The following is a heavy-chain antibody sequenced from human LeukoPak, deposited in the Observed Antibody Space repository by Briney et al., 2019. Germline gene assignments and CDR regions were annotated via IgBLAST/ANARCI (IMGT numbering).Heavy chain of an antibody. J-gene: IGHJ3*02. V-gene: IGHV1-2*02. CDR2: INPNSGGT. Sequence: GASVKVSCKASGYTFTGYYMHWVRQAPGQGLEWMGWINPNSGGTNYAQKFQGRVTMTRDTSISTAYMELSRLRSDDTAVYYCARVNYYDSSGLDIWGQGTMVTVSS. CDR3: ARVNYYDSSGLDI. CDR1: GYTFTGYY. D-gene: IGHD3-22*01.